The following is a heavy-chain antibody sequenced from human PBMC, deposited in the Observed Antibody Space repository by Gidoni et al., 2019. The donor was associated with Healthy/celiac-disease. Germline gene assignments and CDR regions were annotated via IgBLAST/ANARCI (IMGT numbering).Heavy chain of an antibody. CDR1: GFTFSSYG. CDR3: AKASTVTLYYFDY. V-gene: IGHV3-30*18. J-gene: IGHJ4*02. D-gene: IGHD4-17*01. Sequence: QVQLVESGGGVVQPGRSLRLSCAASGFTFSSYGMHWVRQAPGKGLEWVAVISYDGSNKYYADSVKGRFTISRDNSKNTLYLQMNSLRAEDTAVYYCAKASTVTLYYFDYWGQGTLVTVSS. CDR2: ISYDGSNK.